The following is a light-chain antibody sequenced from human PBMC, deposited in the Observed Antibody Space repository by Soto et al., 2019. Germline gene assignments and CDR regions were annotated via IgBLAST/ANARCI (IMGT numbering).Light chain of an antibody. CDR2: GAS. CDR3: QHYGSSPFT. V-gene: IGKV3-20*01. Sequence: EIVLTQSPGSLSLSPGERATLSCRASQSVSSNYLAWYQQKPGQAPSLIIYGASSKSTGIPDRFSGGGSGTDFTLTISRLEPEDFAVYYCQHYGSSPFTFGPGTEVEIK. CDR1: QSVSSNY. J-gene: IGKJ3*01.